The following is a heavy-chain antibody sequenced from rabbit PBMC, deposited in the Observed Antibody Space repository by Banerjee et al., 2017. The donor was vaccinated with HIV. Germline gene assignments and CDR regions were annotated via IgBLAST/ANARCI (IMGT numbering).Heavy chain of an antibody. V-gene: IGHV1S45*01. Sequence: QEQLVESGGGLVKPGASLTLTCTASGFSFSSDYYMSWVRQAPGKGLEWIGCIYTGSGSTWYASWAKGRFTISKTSSTTVTLQMTSLTAADTATYFCARNRALWGPGTLVTVS. J-gene: IGHJ6*01. CDR1: GFSFSSDYY. D-gene: IGHD3-3*01. CDR3: ARNRAL. CDR2: IYTGSGST.